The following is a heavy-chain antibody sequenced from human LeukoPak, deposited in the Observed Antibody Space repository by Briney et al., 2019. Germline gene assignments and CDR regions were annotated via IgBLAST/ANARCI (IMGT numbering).Heavy chain of an antibody. CDR1: GFTFSSYA. D-gene: IGHD2-2*02. J-gene: IGHJ4*02. CDR2: TSFDVSNK. CDR3: ARGYCTSTSCYNDY. Sequence: GGSLSLSCAASGFTFSSYAMHWVRQAPGKGLEWVATTSFDVSNKYYADSVKGRFTISRDNSKNTLYLQMNSLRTEDTAVYSCARGYCTSTSCYNDYWGQGTLVTVSS. V-gene: IGHV3-30*04.